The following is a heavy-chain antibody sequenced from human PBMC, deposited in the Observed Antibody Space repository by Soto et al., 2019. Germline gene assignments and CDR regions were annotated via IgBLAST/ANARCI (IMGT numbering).Heavy chain of an antibody. J-gene: IGHJ6*03. CDR1: GGSLSSYP. CDR2: IIPIVGLT. CDR3: ARPTGGHDASGNYMDV. V-gene: IGHV1-69*02. D-gene: IGHD2-8*02. Sequence: QVQLLQSGSEVKKPGSSVKVSCRASGGSLSSYPVTWVRQAPGQGLEWMGRIIPIVGLTNYAQKFQGRVTITADKSTSTAYMELSSLRSDDTAVYYCARPTGGHDASGNYMDVWGKGTTVIVSS.